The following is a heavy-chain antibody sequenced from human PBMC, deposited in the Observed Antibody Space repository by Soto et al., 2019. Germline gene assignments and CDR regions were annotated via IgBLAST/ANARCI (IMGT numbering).Heavy chain of an antibody. CDR3: ARDYEGYYFDY. D-gene: IGHD3-16*01. CDR1: GGSISSGGYY. Sequence: QVQLQESGPGLVKPSQTLSLTCTVSGGSISSGGYYWSWIRQHPGKGLQGIGYIDYRGSTYCNPSLRIRVTISVDTSKNQFSLKLSAVTAADTAMYYCARDYEGYYFDYWGQGTLVTVSS. V-gene: IGHV4-31*03. CDR2: IDYRGST. J-gene: IGHJ4*02.